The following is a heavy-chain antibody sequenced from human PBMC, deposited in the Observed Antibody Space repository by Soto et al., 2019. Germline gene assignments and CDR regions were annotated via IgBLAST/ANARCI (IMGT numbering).Heavy chain of an antibody. D-gene: IGHD3-10*01. J-gene: IGHJ6*02. V-gene: IGHV4-59*06. CDR2: IYYSGST. CDR1: GGSISIYY. CDR3: ARGRGVRGVFMDV. Sequence: KPSETLSLTCTVSGGSISIYYWSWIRQPAGKGLEWIGYIYYSGSTYYNPSLKSRVTISVDTSKNQFSLKLSSVTAADTAVYYCARGRGVRGVFMDVWGQGTTVTVSS.